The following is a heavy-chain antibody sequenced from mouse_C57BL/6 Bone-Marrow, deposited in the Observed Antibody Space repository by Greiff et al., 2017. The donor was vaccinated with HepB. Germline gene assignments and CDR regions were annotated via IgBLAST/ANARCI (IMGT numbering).Heavy chain of an antibody. V-gene: IGHV1-64*01. D-gene: IGHD4-1*01. CDR2: IHPNSGST. Sequence: LQQPGAELVKPGASVKLSCKASGYTFTSYWMHWVKQRPGQGLEWIGMIHPNSGSTNYNEKFKSKATLTVDKSSSTAYMQLSSLTSEDSAVYYCARERTGREAMDYWGQGTSVTVSS. J-gene: IGHJ4*01. CDR3: ARERTGREAMDY. CDR1: GYTFTSYW.